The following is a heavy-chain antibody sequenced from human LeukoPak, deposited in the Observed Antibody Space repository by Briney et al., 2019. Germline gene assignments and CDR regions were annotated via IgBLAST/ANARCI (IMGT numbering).Heavy chain of an antibody. CDR1: GYTFTAYYY. CDR2: INPSSGGT. V-gene: IGHV1-2*02. J-gene: IGHJ5*02. Sequence: GASVKVSCKASGYTFTAYYYIHWVRQAPGQGLEWMGWINPSSGGTNYAQRFQGRVTMTRDTSISTAYMELSRLRSDDTAVYYCARRASAPNWFDPWGQGTLVTVSS. CDR3: ARRASAPNWFDP. D-gene: IGHD6-25*01.